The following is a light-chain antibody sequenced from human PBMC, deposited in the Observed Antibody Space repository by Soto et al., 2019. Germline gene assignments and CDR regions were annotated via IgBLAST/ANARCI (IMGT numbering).Light chain of an antibody. CDR1: SRDVGGYNY. J-gene: IGLJ1*01. V-gene: IGLV2-14*01. Sequence: HSALTQPASVSGSPGQSITISCTGTSRDVGGYNYVSWYQQHPGKAPKLMIYEVSNRPSGVSNRFSGSKSGNTASLTISGLQAEDEADYYCSSYTSSSTLVFGTGTKLTVL. CDR3: SSYTSSSTLV. CDR2: EVS.